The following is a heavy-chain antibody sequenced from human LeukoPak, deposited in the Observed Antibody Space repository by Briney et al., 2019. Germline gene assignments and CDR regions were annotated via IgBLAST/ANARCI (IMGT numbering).Heavy chain of an antibody. V-gene: IGHV4-34*01. J-gene: IGHJ5*02. Sequence: PSETLSLTCAVYGASFSGYYWSWIRQPPGKGLEWIGEINRSGSTNYNPSLKSRVTISVDTSKNQFSLKLSSVTAADTAVYYCAKLPYGDYNHHWGQGTLVTVSS. D-gene: IGHD4-17*01. CDR3: AKLPYGDYNHH. CDR1: GASFSGYY. CDR2: INRSGST.